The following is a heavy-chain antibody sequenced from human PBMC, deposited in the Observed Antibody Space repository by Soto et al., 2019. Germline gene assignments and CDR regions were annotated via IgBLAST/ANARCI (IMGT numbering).Heavy chain of an antibody. V-gene: IGHV4-4*07. J-gene: IGHJ2*01. CDR1: GGSISNYY. CDR2: IYTSESP. Sequence: PSETLSLTCTVSGGSISNYYWSWIRQPAGKGLGWIGRIYTSESPDYNPSLKSRVTMSVDTSKNQVSLKLSSLTAADTAVYYCVLCATAGYFDLWGRGTLVTVSS. CDR3: VLCATAGYFDL.